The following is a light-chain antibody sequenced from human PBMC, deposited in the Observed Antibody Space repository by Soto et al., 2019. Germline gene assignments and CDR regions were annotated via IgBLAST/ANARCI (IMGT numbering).Light chain of an antibody. CDR1: QAINTY. Sequence: DIQLTQSPSVLSASVGDRATITCRASQAINTYLAWYQHKPGKAPNLLIYAASNLQRGVPSRFRGIRSGTHCTLPISRLQPEDFATYYCQRVNSSPPTFGGGTKVDIK. CDR3: QRVNSSPPT. J-gene: IGKJ4*01. CDR2: AAS. V-gene: IGKV1-9*01.